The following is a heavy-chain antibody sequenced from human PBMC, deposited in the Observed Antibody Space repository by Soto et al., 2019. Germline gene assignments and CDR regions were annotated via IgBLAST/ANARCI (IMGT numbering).Heavy chain of an antibody. Sequence: QLHLQESGSGLVQPSQTLSLTCIVSGDSISASGYSWSWIRQPPGKGLEWIAYIYHSGSTSHNPSLQSRVTILIDKSKTQFSLHLTSVTAADTAVYYCARGLGAARYFDFWGQGTLVTVSS. CDR3: ARGLGAARYFDF. J-gene: IGHJ4*02. CDR1: GDSISASGYS. V-gene: IGHV4-30-2*01. CDR2: IYHSGST.